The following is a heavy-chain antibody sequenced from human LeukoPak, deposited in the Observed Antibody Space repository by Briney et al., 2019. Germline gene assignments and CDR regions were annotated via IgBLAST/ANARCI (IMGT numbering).Heavy chain of an antibody. CDR1: GYTFTSYG. CDR3: AIGGSGSYYTPSVLDY. V-gene: IGHV1-18*01. Sequence: ASVKVSCKASGYTFTSYGISWVRQAPGQGLEWIGWINAYNGNTNYGRKLQGRVTMTTDTTTSTAYMELRSLRSDDTAVYYCAIGGSGSYYTPSVLDYWGQGTLVTVSS. CDR2: INAYNGNT. J-gene: IGHJ4*02. D-gene: IGHD3-10*01.